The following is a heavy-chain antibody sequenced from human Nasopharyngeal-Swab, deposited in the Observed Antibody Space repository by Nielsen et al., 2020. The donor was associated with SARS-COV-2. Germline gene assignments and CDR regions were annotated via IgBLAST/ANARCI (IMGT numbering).Heavy chain of an antibody. CDR2: IYYSGST. CDR3: ARTAGYYYMDV. J-gene: IGHJ6*03. CDR1: VGSISRYS. D-gene: IGHD6-13*01. V-gene: IGHV4-59*01. Sequence: SQTLSLTCAVSVGSISRYSWSWIPLPPGKGLEWIGYIYYSGSTNYSPSLKSRVTISVDTSKNQFSLKLNSVTAADTAVYYCARTAGYYYMDVWGKGTTVTVSS.